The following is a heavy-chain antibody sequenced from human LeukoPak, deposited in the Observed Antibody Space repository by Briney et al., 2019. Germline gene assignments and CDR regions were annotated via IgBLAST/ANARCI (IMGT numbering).Heavy chain of an antibody. Sequence: PGASLRLSCAASGFTLSSYWMSWVRQAPEKGLEWVANIKEDGSEKNYGDSLKGRFTISRDNAKNSLYLQMNSLRAEDTAVYYCARDKEEWLAKYYYYYMDVWGKGTTVTVSS. J-gene: IGHJ6*03. D-gene: IGHD6-19*01. CDR1: GFTLSSYW. CDR2: IKEDGSEK. CDR3: ARDKEEWLAKYYYYYMDV. V-gene: IGHV3-7*01.